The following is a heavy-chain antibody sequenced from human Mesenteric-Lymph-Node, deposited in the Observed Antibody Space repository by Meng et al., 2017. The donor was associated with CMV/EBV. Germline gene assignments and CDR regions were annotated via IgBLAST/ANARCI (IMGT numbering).Heavy chain of an antibody. Sequence: SETLSLTCTVSGYSISSGYYWGWIRQPPGKGLEWIGSIYHSGSTYYNPSLKSRVTISVDTSKNQFSLKLSSVTAADTAVYYCAREEIAARPGDDYWGRGTLVTVSS. CDR2: IYHSGST. D-gene: IGHD6-6*01. CDR3: AREEIAARPGDDY. J-gene: IGHJ4*02. V-gene: IGHV4-38-2*02. CDR1: GYSISSGYY.